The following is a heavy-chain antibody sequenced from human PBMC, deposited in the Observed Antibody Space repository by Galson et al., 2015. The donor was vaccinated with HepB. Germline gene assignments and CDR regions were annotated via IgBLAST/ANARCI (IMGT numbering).Heavy chain of an antibody. J-gene: IGHJ4*02. V-gene: IGHV1-69*13. CDR3: ARDSPGIAVSGSTSSLDY. CDR2: IIPMFRTV. Sequence: SVKVSCKASGGTSSSFAISWVRQAPGQGLEWVGGIIPMFRTVNYAQKFRGRVTITADESTSTAYMDLTSLRSEDTAVYYCARDSPGIAVSGSTSSLDYWGQGTLVTVSS. D-gene: IGHD6-19*01. CDR1: GGTSSSFA.